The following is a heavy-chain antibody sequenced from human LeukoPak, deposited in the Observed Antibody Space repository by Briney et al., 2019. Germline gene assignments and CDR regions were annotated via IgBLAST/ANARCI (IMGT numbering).Heavy chain of an antibody. D-gene: IGHD3-22*01. Sequence: GGSLRLSCAASGFTFSDYYMSWIRLAPGKGLEWVSYISSSSSYTNYADSVKGRFTISRDNAKNSLYLQMNSLRAEDTAVYYCARRGYESSGPKYYFDHWGQGILVTVSS. J-gene: IGHJ4*02. V-gene: IGHV3-11*03. CDR2: ISSSSSYT. CDR1: GFTFSDYY. CDR3: ARRGYESSGPKYYFDH.